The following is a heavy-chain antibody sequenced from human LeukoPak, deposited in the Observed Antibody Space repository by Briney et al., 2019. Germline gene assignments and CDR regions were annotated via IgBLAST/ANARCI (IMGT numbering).Heavy chain of an antibody. CDR1: GGSISTYY. CDR2: IYYSGSI. CDR3: ARSRGYSYGTTFLDY. Sequence: KSSETLSLTCTVSGGSISTYYWSWIRQPPGKGLEWIGYIYYSGSINYNPSLKSRVTISVDTSKNQFSLKLISVTAADTAVYYCARSRGYSYGTTFLDYWGQGTLVNVSS. D-gene: IGHD5-18*01. V-gene: IGHV4-59*08. J-gene: IGHJ4*02.